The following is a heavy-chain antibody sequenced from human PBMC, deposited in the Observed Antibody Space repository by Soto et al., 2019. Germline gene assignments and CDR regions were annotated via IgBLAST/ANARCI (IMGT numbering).Heavy chain of an antibody. CDR3: ARYKEVGATERDVFDI. Sequence: PGGSLRLSCAASGFTFSDYYMSWIRQAPGKGLEWVSYISSSGTTIYYADSVKGRFTISRDNAKNSLYLQMNSLRAEDTAVYYCARYKEVGATERDVFDIWGQGTMVTVSS. V-gene: IGHV3-11*01. CDR1: GFTFSDYY. J-gene: IGHJ3*02. CDR2: ISSSGTTI. D-gene: IGHD1-26*01.